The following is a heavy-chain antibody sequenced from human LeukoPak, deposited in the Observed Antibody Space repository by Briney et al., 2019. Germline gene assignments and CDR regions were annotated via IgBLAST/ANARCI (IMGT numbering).Heavy chain of an antibody. CDR1: GFTFSSYW. J-gene: IGHJ4*02. CDR3: ARRVYCSSTSCYTLIDY. V-gene: IGHV3-7*01. D-gene: IGHD2-2*02. Sequence: GGSLRLSCAASGFTFSSYWMSWVRQAPGKGLEWVANIKQDGSEKYYVDSVKGRFTISGDNAKNSLYLQMNSLRVEDTAVYYCARRVYCSSTSCYTLIDYWGQGTLVTVSS. CDR2: IKQDGSEK.